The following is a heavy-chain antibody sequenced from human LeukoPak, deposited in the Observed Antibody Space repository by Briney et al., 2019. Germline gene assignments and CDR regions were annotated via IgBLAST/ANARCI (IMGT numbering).Heavy chain of an antibody. D-gene: IGHD1-1*01. V-gene: IGHV3-7*01. CDR2: IKQDGSEK. Sequence: GGSLRLSCAASGFTFSSYWMSWVRQAPGKGLEWVANIKQDGSEKYYVDSVKGRFTISRDNAKNSLYLQMNSLRAEDTAVYYCARGKNEVPFYYYYGMDVWGQGTTVTVSS. CDR1: GFTFSSYW. CDR3: ARGKNEVPFYYYYGMDV. J-gene: IGHJ6*02.